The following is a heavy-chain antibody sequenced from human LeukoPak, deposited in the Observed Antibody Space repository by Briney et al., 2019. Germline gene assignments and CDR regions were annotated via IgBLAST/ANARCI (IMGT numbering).Heavy chain of an antibody. CDR3: AKDIGVAAAAFDAFDI. Sequence: GGSLRLSCAASGFTFDDYAMHWVRQAPGKGLEWVSGISWNSGSIGYADSVKGRFTTSRDNAKNSLYLQMNSLRAEDTALYYCAKDIGVAAAAFDAFDIWGQGTMVTVSS. CDR1: GFTFDDYA. CDR2: ISWNSGSI. J-gene: IGHJ3*02. V-gene: IGHV3-9*01. D-gene: IGHD6-13*01.